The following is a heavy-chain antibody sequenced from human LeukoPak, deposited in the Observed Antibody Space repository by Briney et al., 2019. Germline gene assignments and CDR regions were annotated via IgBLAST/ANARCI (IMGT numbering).Heavy chain of an antibody. CDR2: IYNSGSA. J-gene: IGHJ4*02. CDR3: SSGRTGAIVPNEY. Sequence: GGSLRLSCAASGTTVSSKFMSWVRQAPGKGLEWVSVIYNSGSAYYPDSVKGRFTISRDSSKNTVLLQMSSLRAEDTAVYYCSSGRTGAIVPNEYWGQGTLVTVSS. D-gene: IGHD3-16*02. CDR1: GTTVSSKF. V-gene: IGHV3-53*01.